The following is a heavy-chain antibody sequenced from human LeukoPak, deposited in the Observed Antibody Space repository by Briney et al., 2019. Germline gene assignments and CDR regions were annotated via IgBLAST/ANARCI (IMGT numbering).Heavy chain of an antibody. V-gene: IGHV3-53*01. Sequence: GGSLRLSCAASGFTVSSNYMSWVRQAPGKGLEWVSVIYSDGSTYYADCVKGRFTISRDNSKHTLYLQMNSLRAEDTAVYYCAKMRSSGWYYFDYWGQGTLVTVSS. D-gene: IGHD6-19*01. CDR2: IYSDGST. CDR1: GFTVSSNY. J-gene: IGHJ4*02. CDR3: AKMRSSGWYYFDY.